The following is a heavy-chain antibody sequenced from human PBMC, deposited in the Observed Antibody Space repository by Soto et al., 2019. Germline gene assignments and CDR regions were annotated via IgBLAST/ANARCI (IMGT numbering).Heavy chain of an antibody. J-gene: IGHJ4*02. D-gene: IGHD3-22*01. CDR3: ARSNYYDTSGYYAIDY. CDR2: ISGSGGST. CDR1: GFTFSSYA. Sequence: PGGSLRLSCAASGFTFSSYAMSWVRQAPGKGLEWVSAISGSGGSTNYADSVKGRFSISRDNAKNSLYLQMNSLRAEDTAVYYCARSNYYDTSGYYAIDYWGQGTLVTVSS. V-gene: IGHV3-23*01.